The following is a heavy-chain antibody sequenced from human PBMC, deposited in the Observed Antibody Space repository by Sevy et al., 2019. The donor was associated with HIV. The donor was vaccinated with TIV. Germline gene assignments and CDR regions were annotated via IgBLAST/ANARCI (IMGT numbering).Heavy chain of an antibody. CDR2: INQDGSQK. CDR3: ARELWPGDY. D-gene: IGHD2-21*01. Sequence: GGSLRLSCAASGFTFSVYYMGWVRKAPGKGLEWLANINQDGSQKNYVDSVKGRFTISRDNAKNSLSLQMNSLRVDDTAVYYCARELWPGDYWGQGTQVTVSS. CDR1: GFTFSVYY. J-gene: IGHJ4*02. V-gene: IGHV3-7*01.